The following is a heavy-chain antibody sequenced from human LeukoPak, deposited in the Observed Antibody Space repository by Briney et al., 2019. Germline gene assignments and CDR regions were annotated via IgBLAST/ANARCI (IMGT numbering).Heavy chain of an antibody. D-gene: IGHD6-13*01. CDR3: ARDLGMADFDY. Sequence: SETLSLTCRVSGGSIISYYWTWIRQPPGKGLEWIGYVYDTDTTNYNPPLQSRVTISLDTSNNQFSLTLTSIAAADTAVYFCARDLGMADFDYWGQGTLVTVSS. CDR1: GGSIISYY. J-gene: IGHJ4*02. V-gene: IGHV4-59*01. CDR2: VYDTDTT.